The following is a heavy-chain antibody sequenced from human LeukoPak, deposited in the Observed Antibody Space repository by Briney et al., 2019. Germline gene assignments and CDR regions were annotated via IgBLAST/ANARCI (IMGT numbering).Heavy chain of an antibody. V-gene: IGHV3-74*01. J-gene: IGHJ4*02. CDR3: AKDYPPY. Sequence: GGSLRPSCAASGFTFSNSWMHWVRQAPGKGLVWVSRINSDGKTTTYADSVKGRFTISRDNADNTLYLQMNSLSAEDTALYYCAKDYPPYLGQGTLVTVSA. CDR2: INSDGKTT. CDR1: GFTFSNSW.